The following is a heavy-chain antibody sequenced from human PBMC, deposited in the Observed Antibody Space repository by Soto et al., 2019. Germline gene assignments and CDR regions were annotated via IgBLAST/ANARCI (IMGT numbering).Heavy chain of an antibody. D-gene: IGHD3-22*01. CDR2: ISGSGGST. Sequence: EVQLLESGGGLVQPGGSLRLSCAASGFTFSSYAMSWVRQAPGKGLEWVSAISGSGGSTYYADSVKGRFTISRDDSKNTLYLQMNSLKTEDTAVYYCTTGKAYYDSAADYWGQGTLVTVSS. CDR1: GFTFSSYA. CDR3: TTGKAYYDSAADY. V-gene: IGHV3-23*01. J-gene: IGHJ4*02.